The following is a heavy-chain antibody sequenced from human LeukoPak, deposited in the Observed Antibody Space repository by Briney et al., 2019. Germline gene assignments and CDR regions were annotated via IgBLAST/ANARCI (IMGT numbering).Heavy chain of an antibody. D-gene: IGHD6-13*01. CDR3: ARTRASNWS. V-gene: IGHV4-39*07. Sequence: PSETLSLTCSVSGGSLSESNYCWGWIRQPPGKGLEWIGSFCSSGSTYYNPFLRSRVTISAAASKTQFSLRVTSVTAADTAVYHCARTRASNWSWGQGTLVTVSS. J-gene: IGHJ5*02. CDR1: GGSLSESNYC. CDR2: FCSSGST.